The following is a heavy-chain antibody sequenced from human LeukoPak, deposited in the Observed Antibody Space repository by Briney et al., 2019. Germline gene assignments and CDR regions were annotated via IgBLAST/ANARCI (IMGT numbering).Heavy chain of an antibody. CDR1: GFTFSNAW. V-gene: IGHV3-15*07. CDR3: ARDSNDSSGWSEDY. Sequence: GGSLRLSCAASGFTFSNAWMNWVRQVPGKGLEWVGRIKSKTDGGTTDYAAPVKGRFTISRDNSKNTLYLQMNSLRAEDTAVYYCARDSNDSSGWSEDYWGQGTLVTVSS. CDR2: IKSKTDGGTT. D-gene: IGHD3-22*01. J-gene: IGHJ4*02.